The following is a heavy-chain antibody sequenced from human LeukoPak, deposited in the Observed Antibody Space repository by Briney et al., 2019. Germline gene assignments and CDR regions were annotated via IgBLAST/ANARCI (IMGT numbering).Heavy chain of an antibody. D-gene: IGHD2-15*01. CDR3: ARGSGGSCYSNFDY. J-gene: IGHJ4*02. CDR1: GFTFSSYA. Sequence: PGRSLRLSCAASGFTFSSYAMHWVRQAPGKGLEWVAVISYDGSSKYYADSVKGRFTISRDNSKNTLYLQMNSLRAEDTAVYYCARGSGGSCYSNFDYWGQGTLVTVSS. CDR2: ISYDGSSK. V-gene: IGHV3-30-3*01.